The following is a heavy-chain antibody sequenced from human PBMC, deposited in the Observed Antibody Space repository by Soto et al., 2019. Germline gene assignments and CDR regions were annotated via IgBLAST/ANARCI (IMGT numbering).Heavy chain of an antibody. CDR3: ARHRAMAYYYYYGMDV. CDR1: GYSFTSYW. CDR2: IYPGDPDT. Sequence: PGESLKISCKGSGYSFTSYWIGWVRQMPGKGLEWMGIIYPGDPDTRYSPSFQGQVTISADKSISTAYLQWSSLKASDTAMYYCARHRAMAYYYYYGMDVWGQGTTVTVSS. J-gene: IGHJ6*02. V-gene: IGHV5-51*01. D-gene: IGHD5-18*01.